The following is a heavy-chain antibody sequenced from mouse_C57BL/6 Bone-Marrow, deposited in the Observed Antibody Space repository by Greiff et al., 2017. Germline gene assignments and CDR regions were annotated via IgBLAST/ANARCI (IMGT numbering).Heavy chain of an antibody. CDR1: GYTFTSYW. D-gene: IGHD1-1*01. V-gene: IGHV1-53*01. CDR2: INPSNGGT. J-gene: IGHJ4*01. CDR3: ARWGYYYGSRDYAMDY. Sequence: QVQLQQPGAELVKPGASVKLSCKASGYTFTSYWMHWVKQRPGRGLEWIGNINPSNGGTNYNEKFKSKATLTVDKSSSTAYMQLSSLTSEDSAVYYCARWGYYYGSRDYAMDYWGQGTSVTVSS.